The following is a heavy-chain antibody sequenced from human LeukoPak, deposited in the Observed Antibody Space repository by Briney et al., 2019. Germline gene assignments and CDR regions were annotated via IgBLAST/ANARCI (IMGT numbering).Heavy chain of an antibody. CDR2: INHSGST. CDR3: ARVGGGNGYYFDY. V-gene: IGHV4-34*01. D-gene: IGHD4-23*01. J-gene: IGHJ4*02. Sequence: PSETLSLTCAVYGGSFSGYYWSWIRQPPGKGLEWIGEINHSGSTNYNPSLKSRVTISVDTSKNQFSPKLSSVTAADTAVYYCARVGGGNGYYFDYWGQGTLVTVSS. CDR1: GGSFSGYY.